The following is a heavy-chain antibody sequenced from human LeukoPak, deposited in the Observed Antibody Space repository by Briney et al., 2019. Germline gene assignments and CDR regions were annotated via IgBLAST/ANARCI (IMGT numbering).Heavy chain of an antibody. J-gene: IGHJ6*03. V-gene: IGHV3-23*01. D-gene: IGHD3-10*01. Sequence: GGSLRLSCAASGFTFSNYAMSWVRQAPGEGLEWVSAISGSGVSTYYADSVKGRFTISRDNSKNTLSLQMNSLRAEDTALYYCARAGSGSYYNGAYYYYYMDVWGKGTTVTVSS. CDR1: GFTFSNYA. CDR3: ARAGSGSYYNGAYYYYYMDV. CDR2: ISGSGVST.